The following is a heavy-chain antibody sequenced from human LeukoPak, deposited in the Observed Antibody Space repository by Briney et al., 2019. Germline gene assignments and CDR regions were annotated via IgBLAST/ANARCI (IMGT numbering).Heavy chain of an antibody. CDR1: GFTFSNAW. CDR2: IHSTGNT. V-gene: IGHV4-4*02. Sequence: GSLRLSCAASGFTFSNAWMSWVRQTPGKGLEWIANIHSTGNTFYNPSLKSRVTMSIDTSKNHFSLNMKSVTAADTAVYYCARLVLEAAGNYFDYWGQGALVTVSS. J-gene: IGHJ4*02. D-gene: IGHD1-14*01. CDR3: ARLVLEAAGNYFDY.